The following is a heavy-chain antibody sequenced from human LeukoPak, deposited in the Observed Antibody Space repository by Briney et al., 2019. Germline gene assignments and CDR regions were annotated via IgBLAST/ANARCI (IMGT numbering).Heavy chain of an antibody. CDR3: FAYYYGSGSSY. CDR1: EYTFTGYY. D-gene: IGHD3-10*01. Sequence: ASVKVSCKASEYTFTGYYMHWMRQAPGQGLEWVGWINSKSGATNYAQKFQGRVTMTRDTSTSTVYMELSSLRSEDTAVYYCFAYYYGSGSSYWDQGTLVTVSS. V-gene: IGHV1-2*02. CDR2: INSKSGAT. J-gene: IGHJ4*02.